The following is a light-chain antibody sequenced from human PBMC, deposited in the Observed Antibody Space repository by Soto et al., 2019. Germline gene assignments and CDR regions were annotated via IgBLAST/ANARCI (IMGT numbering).Light chain of an antibody. CDR1: SMDIGDCYY. J-gene: IGLJ1*01. Sequence: QSVLTHPASPSRSPAPSITITCPGTSMDIGDCYYVSTLLQPPGKAPKLSSSQITKRPSGISTRFSGSKSSNTASLTISGLQAEDEALYYGSSNKIGSTYVFGAG. V-gene: IGLV2-14*01. CDR3: SSNKIGSTYV. CDR2: QIT.